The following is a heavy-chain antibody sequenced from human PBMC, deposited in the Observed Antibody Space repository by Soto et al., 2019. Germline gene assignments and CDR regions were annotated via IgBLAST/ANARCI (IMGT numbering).Heavy chain of an antibody. CDR2: ISYDGSNK. D-gene: IGHD6-6*01. CDR3: ARVWGSSSISPLDY. J-gene: IGHJ4*02. V-gene: IGHV3-30-3*01. Sequence: GGSLRLSCAASGFTFSSYAMHWVRQAPGKGLEWVAVISYDGSNKYYADSVKGRFTISRDNSKNTLYLQMNSLRAEDTAVYYCARVWGSSSISPLDYWGQGTLVTVSS. CDR1: GFTFSSYA.